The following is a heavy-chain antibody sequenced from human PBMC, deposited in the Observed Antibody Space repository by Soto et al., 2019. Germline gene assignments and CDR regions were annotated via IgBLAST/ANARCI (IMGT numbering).Heavy chain of an antibody. CDR3: ARTTGAGLGYCSSTSCQGGYYGMDV. D-gene: IGHD2-2*01. J-gene: IGHJ6*02. V-gene: IGHV5-51*01. CDR2: IYPGDSDT. Sequence: GESLKISCKGSGYSFTSYWIGWVRQMPGKGLEWMGIIYPGDSDTRYSPSFQGQVTISADKSISTAYLQWSSLKASDTAMYYCARTTGAGLGYCSSTSCQGGYYGMDVWGQGTTVTVSS. CDR1: GYSFTSYW.